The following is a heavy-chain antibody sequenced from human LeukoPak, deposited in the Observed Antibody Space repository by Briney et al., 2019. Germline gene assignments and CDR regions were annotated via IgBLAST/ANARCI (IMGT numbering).Heavy chain of an antibody. J-gene: IGHJ4*02. CDR2: ISSTGSTI. Sequence: PGGSLRLSCAASGFTFSSYEMNWVRQAPGKGLEGVSYISSTGSTIYYADSVKGRFTLCRDNDNNSLYPQMNSLRAEDTAVYYCARTAYSGYDFDYWGQGTLVTVSS. CDR3: ARTAYSGYDFDY. D-gene: IGHD5-12*01. CDR1: GFTFSSYE. V-gene: IGHV3-48*03.